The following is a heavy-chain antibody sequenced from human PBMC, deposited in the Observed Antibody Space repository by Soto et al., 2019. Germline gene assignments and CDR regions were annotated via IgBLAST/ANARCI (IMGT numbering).Heavy chain of an antibody. CDR1: GGSFSGYY. J-gene: IGHJ6*02. Sequence: SETLSLTCSVYGGSFSGYYWRWIRQPPGKGLEWIGEINHSGSTNYNPSLKSRVSISVDTSKNQFSLKLSSVTAADAAVYYCARGGEYYGDYGFLDYGMDVWGQGTTVT. CDR3: ARGGEYYGDYGFLDYGMDV. CDR2: INHSGST. D-gene: IGHD4-17*01. V-gene: IGHV4-34*01.